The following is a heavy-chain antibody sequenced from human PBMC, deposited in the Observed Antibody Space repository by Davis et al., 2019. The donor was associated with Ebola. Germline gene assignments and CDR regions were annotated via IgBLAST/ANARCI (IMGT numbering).Heavy chain of an antibody. CDR3: ARDGFYYDSSGYYLGAGDY. V-gene: IGHV3-74*01. D-gene: IGHD3-22*01. CDR1: GFTFSSYW. J-gene: IGHJ4*02. CDR2: INSDGSST. Sequence: GESLKISCAASGFTFSSYWMHWVRQAPGKGLVWVSRINSDGSSTSYADSVKGRFTISRDNAKNTLYLQMNSLRAEDTAVYYCARDGFYYDSSGYYLGAGDYWGQGTLVTVSS.